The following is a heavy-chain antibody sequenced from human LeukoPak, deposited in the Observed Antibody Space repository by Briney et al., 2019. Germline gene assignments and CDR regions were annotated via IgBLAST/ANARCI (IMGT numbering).Heavy chain of an antibody. D-gene: IGHD2-15*01. V-gene: IGHV3-74*01. CDR2: INSDASRT. J-gene: IGHJ4*02. CDR3: AKDSEPYCSGGSCPFDY. Sequence: SGGSLRLSCGASGFTFRNYWMNWVRQVPGKGLVWVSRINSDASRTTYADSVKGRFHISRDNAKNTLYLQMNSLRAEDTAVYYCAKDSEPYCSGGSCPFDYWGQGTLVTVSS. CDR1: GFTFRNYW.